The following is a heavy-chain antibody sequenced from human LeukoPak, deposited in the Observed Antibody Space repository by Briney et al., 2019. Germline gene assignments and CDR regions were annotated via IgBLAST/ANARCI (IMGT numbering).Heavy chain of an antibody. CDR3: ARTAAGDYFDY. V-gene: IGHV4-59*01. Sequence: SETLSLACTVSGGSISSYYWSWIRQPPGKGLEWIGYIYYSGSTNYNPSLKSRVTISVDTSKNQFSLKLSSVTAADTAVYYCARTAAGDYFDYWGQGTLVTVSS. CDR2: IYYSGST. CDR1: GGSISSYY. J-gene: IGHJ4*02. D-gene: IGHD6-25*01.